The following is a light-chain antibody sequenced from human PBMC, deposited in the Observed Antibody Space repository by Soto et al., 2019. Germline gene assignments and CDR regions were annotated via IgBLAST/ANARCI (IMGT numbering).Light chain of an antibody. CDR2: TNN. Sequence: QSVLTQPPSASGTPGQRVIISCSGSSSNVGSNSVNWYQQVPGTAPKLLIYTNNQRPSGVPDRFSGSKSGTSASLAISGLQSEDEADYYCAAWDDSLNGLVFGGGTKLTVL. CDR3: AAWDDSLNGLV. CDR1: SSNVGSNS. J-gene: IGLJ2*01. V-gene: IGLV1-44*01.